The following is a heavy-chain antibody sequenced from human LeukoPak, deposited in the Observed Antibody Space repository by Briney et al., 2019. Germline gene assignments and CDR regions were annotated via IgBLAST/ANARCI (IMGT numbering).Heavy chain of an antibody. J-gene: IGHJ4*02. Sequence: PSETLSLTCAVYGGSFSGYYWSWIRQPPGKGLEWIGEINHSGSTNYNPSLKSRFTISVDTSKNQFSLKLSSVTAADTAVYYCARGRSILANWGQGTLVTVSS. CDR2: INHSGST. D-gene: IGHD2-15*01. CDR1: GGSFSGYY. V-gene: IGHV4-34*01. CDR3: ARGRSILAN.